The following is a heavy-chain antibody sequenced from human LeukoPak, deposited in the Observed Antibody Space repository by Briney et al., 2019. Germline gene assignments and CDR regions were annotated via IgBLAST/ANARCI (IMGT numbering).Heavy chain of an antibody. CDR2: IGGRGGSK. V-gene: IGHV3-23*01. J-gene: IGHJ5*02. Sequence: GGSLRLSCAMSGFSFISYAMTWVRQAPGKGLEWVSTIGGRGGSKYYADSVKGRFTISRDNSKNTLYLQMSSLRAEDTAVYFCARDVWFGDYRWFDPWGQGTLVTVSS. CDR1: GFSFISYA. D-gene: IGHD3-10*01. CDR3: ARDVWFGDYRWFDP.